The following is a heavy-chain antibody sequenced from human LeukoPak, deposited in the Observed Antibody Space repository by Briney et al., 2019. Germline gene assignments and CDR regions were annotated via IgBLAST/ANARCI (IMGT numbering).Heavy chain of an antibody. Sequence: SETLSLTCTVSGASISHDYHFWIWIRQPPEKGLVFIGYLFHSGRTYYHASLRSRVTISIDTSKSQFSLSLSSVTAADPAVYYCARVEGPGAGADYWGQGALVTVSS. V-gene: IGHV4-30-4*01. D-gene: IGHD1-26*01. CDR1: GASISHDYHF. CDR2: LFHSGRT. CDR3: ARVEGPGAGADY. J-gene: IGHJ4*02.